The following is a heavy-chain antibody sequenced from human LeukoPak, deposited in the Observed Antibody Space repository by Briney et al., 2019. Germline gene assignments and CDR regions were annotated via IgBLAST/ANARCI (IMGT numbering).Heavy chain of an antibody. V-gene: IGHV3-23*01. J-gene: IGHJ4*02. CDR2: ISGSGGST. CDR3: AKDLGIDYVWGSYRPDY. D-gene: IGHD3-16*02. CDR1: GFTFSSYA. Sequence: PGGSLRLSCAAPGFTFSSYAMIWVRQAPGKGLEWVSAISGSGGSTYYADSVKGRFTISRDNSKNTLYLQMNTLRAEDTAVYYCAKDLGIDYVWGSYRPDYWGQGTLVTVSS.